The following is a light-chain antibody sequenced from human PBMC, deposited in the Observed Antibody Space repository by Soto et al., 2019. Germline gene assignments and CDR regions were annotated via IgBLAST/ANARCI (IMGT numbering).Light chain of an antibody. CDR1: QSISSY. CDR2: DAS. Sequence: IVFTPSPKRMMLSPGHSAPLSCPASQSISSYLAWYQQKPGQSPRLLIYDASNRATGIPARFSGSGSGTDFTLTISSLEPEDFAVYYCQQRSDWPPITFGQGTRLEI. J-gene: IGKJ5*01. V-gene: IGKV3-11*01. CDR3: QQRSDWPPIT.